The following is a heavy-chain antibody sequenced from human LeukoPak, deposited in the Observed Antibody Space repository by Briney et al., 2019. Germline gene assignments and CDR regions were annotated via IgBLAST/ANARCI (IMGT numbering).Heavy chain of an antibody. D-gene: IGHD1-1*01. Sequence: GGSLRLSCAASGFTFSSYSMNWVRQAPGKGLEWVSSMSSGGTYIYYADSVKGRFTISRDNSRNTVYLHMNSLRAEDTAVYHCAKKQQAGTGWNYVDVWGTGTTVTVSS. J-gene: IGHJ6*03. CDR3: AKKQQAGTGWNYVDV. CDR2: MSSGGTYI. CDR1: GFTFSSYS. V-gene: IGHV3-21*04.